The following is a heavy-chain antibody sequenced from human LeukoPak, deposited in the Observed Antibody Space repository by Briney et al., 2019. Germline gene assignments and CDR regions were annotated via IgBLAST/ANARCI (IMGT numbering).Heavy chain of an antibody. D-gene: IGHD3-10*01. CDR1: GFTFSSYA. V-gene: IGHV3-30*04. Sequence: PGRSLRLSCAASGFTFSSYAMHWVRQAPGRGLEWVAVISYDGSNKYYADSVKGRFTISRDNSKNTLYLQMNSLSAEDTAVYYCARNSVTMVRGVIIPSWGYYYYGMDVWGQGTTVTVSS. J-gene: IGHJ6*02. CDR2: ISYDGSNK. CDR3: ARNSVTMVRGVIIPSWGYYYYGMDV.